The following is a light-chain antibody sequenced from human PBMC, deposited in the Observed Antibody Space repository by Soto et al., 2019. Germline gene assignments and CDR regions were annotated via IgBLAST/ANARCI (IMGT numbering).Light chain of an antibody. J-gene: IGLJ3*02. CDR1: SSDVGGHNY. CDR3: YSYAGSYTWV. CDR2: DVV. Sequence: QSALTQPRSVSGSPGQSVTISCTGTSSDVGGHNYVSWYQQYPGKAPKLMIYDVVKRPSGVPDRFSGSKSGNTASLTISGLQAEDEADYYCYSYAGSYTWVFGGGTQLTVL. V-gene: IGLV2-11*01.